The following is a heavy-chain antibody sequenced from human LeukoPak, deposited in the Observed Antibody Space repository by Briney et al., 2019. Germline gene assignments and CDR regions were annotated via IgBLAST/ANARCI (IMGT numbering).Heavy chain of an antibody. CDR2: ISFDGSDA. J-gene: IGHJ3*02. Sequence: GGSLRLSCAASGFTFSGFWMHRVRQAPGKGLVWVSCISFDGSDATYADSVKGRFTISRDNSKNTLYLQMNSLRAEDTAVYYCARVYSSSWFSAFDIWGQGTMVTVSS. V-gene: IGHV3-74*01. CDR1: GFTFSGFW. D-gene: IGHD6-13*01. CDR3: ARVYSSSWFSAFDI.